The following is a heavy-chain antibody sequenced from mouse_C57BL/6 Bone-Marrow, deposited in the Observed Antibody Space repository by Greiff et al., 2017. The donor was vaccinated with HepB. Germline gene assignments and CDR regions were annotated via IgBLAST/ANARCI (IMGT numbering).Heavy chain of an antibody. Sequence: QVQLQQPGAELVKPGASVKLSCKASGYTFTSYWMHWVKQRPGQGLEWIGMIHPNSGSSNYNEKFKSKVTLSVDKSSSTAYMQLSRLTSEDSAVYYCSKEDCGSSYYFDYWGQGTTLTVSS. CDR3: SKEDCGSSYYFDY. V-gene: IGHV1-64*01. J-gene: IGHJ2*01. CDR1: GYTFTSYW. CDR2: IHPNSGSS. D-gene: IGHD1-1*01.